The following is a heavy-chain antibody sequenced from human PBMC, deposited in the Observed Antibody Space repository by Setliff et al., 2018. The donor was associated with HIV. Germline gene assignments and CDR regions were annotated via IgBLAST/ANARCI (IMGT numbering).Heavy chain of an antibody. J-gene: IGHJ1*01. D-gene: IGHD5-18*01. CDR2: IIPIFGTA. Sequence: GASVKVSCKASGDTFSNYAISWVRQAPGQGLEWMGGIIPIFGTASHAQKFQGRVTITTDESTSTAYMELSSLRFEDTAMYYCASGWSEDTSMFRVEYFHHWGQGTLVTVS. V-gene: IGHV1-69*05. CDR1: GDTFSNYA. CDR3: ASGWSEDTSMFRVEYFHH.